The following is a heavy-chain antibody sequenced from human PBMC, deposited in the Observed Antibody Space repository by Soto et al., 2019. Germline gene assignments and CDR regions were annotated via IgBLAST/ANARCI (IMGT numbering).Heavy chain of an antibody. V-gene: IGHV1-3*01. CDR2: INAGNGNT. Sequence: VSVKVSCKASGYTFTSYAMHWVRQAPGQRLEWMGWINAGNGNTKYSQKFQGRVTITRDTSASTAYMELSSLRSEDTAVYYCARDPHYLYGDYVLGGVNWFDPWGQGTLVTVSS. J-gene: IGHJ5*02. D-gene: IGHD4-17*01. CDR1: GYTFTSYA. CDR3: ARDPHYLYGDYVLGGVNWFDP.